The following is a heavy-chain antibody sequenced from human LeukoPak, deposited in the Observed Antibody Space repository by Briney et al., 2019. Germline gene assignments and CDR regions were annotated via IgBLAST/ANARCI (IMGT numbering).Heavy chain of an antibody. J-gene: IGHJ6*02. V-gene: IGHV3-33*01. CDR1: GFTFRSYG. CDR3: ARDRYSSSWYRYYYYYYGMDV. CDR2: IWYDGSNK. Sequence: PGRSLRLSCAVSGFTFRSYGMHWVRQAPGKGLEWVAVIWYDGSNKYYADSVKGRFTISRDNSKNTLYLQMNSLRAEDTAVYYCARDRYSSSWYRYYYYYYGMDVWGQGTTVTVSS. D-gene: IGHD6-13*01.